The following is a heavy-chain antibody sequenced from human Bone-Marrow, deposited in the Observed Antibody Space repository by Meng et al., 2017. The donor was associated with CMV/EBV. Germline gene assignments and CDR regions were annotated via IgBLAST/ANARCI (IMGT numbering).Heavy chain of an antibody. CDR2: IYYTGTS. Sequence: SETLSLTCSVSGGSISSYYWSWVRQSPGKGLEWIGYIYYTGTSNYNPSLKSRVTISVDTSKNQFSLKLSSVTAADTAVYYCASAHYDFWSGYYKEYFQHWGQGTLVTVS. V-gene: IGHV4-59*12. CDR3: ASAHYDFWSGYYKEYFQH. CDR1: GGSISSYY. D-gene: IGHD3-3*01. J-gene: IGHJ1*01.